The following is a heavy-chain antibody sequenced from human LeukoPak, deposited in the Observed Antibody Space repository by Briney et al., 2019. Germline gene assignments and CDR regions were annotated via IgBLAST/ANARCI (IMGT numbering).Heavy chain of an antibody. CDR1: GFTLTRYW. D-gene: IGHD6-13*01. CDR2: INEDGSEK. Sequence: GGSLRLSCAASGFTLTRYWMSWVRQAPGKGPEWVAHINEDGSEKYYLDSVRGRFTFSRDNARNSLYLQMNSLRVEDAAVYFCARVGAAGFDYWGQGALVTVSS. CDR3: ARVGAAGFDY. V-gene: IGHV3-7*03. J-gene: IGHJ4*02.